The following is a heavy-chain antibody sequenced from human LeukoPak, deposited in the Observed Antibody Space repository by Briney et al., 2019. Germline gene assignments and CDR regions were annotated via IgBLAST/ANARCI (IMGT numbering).Heavy chain of an antibody. D-gene: IGHD2-21*02. J-gene: IGHJ4*02. CDR3: ARYVVTSACFDS. CDR1: GFTLSGYW. CDR2: MNSDGTTT. Sequence: GGSLRLSCAASGFTLSGYWMHWVRQAPGKGLVWVSRMNSDGTTTTYADSVRGRFTISRDNAKNTPYLQMNSLRAEDTAVYYCARYVVTSACFDSWGQGTLVTVSS. V-gene: IGHV3-74*01.